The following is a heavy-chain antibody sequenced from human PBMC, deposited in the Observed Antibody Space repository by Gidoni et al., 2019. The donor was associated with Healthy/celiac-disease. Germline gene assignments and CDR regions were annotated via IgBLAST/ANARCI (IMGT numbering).Heavy chain of an antibody. D-gene: IGHD4-17*01. Sequence: EVQLLESGGGLVQPGGSLRLSCAASGFTFSRYAMSWVRQAPWTGLEWVSAISGSGGSTYYADSVKGRFIISRDNSKNTLYLQRNSLRAEDTAVYYCAKDRSATVTTYYFDYWGQGTLVTVPS. CDR3: AKDRSATVTTYYFDY. J-gene: IGHJ4*02. CDR1: GFTFSRYA. CDR2: ISGSGGST. V-gene: IGHV3-23*01.